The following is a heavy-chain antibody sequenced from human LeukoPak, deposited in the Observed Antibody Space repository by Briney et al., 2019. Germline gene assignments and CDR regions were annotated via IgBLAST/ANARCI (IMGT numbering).Heavy chain of an antibody. CDR3: AREAAPNDYGDYYANDY. D-gene: IGHD4-17*01. CDR1: GYTFTSYA. CDR2: INTNTGNP. V-gene: IGHV7-4-1*02. Sequence: ASVKVSCKASGYTFTSYAMNWVRQAPGQGLEWMGWINTNTGNPTYAQGFTGRFVFSSDTSVSTAYLQISSLKAEDTAVYYCAREAAPNDYGDYYANDYWGQGTLVTVSS. J-gene: IGHJ4*02.